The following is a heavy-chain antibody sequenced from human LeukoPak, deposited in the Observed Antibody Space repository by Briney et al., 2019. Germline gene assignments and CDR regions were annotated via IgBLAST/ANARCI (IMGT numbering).Heavy chain of an antibody. J-gene: IGHJ3*02. Sequence: KTSETLSLTCTVSGGSISSYYWSWIRQPPGKGLEWIGYIYYSGSTNYNHSLKSRVTISVDTSKNQFSLKLSSVTAADTAVYYCARHARRFVVEGAFDIWGQGTMVTVSS. D-gene: IGHD2-21*01. CDR2: IYYSGST. V-gene: IGHV4-59*08. CDR3: ARHARRFVVEGAFDI. CDR1: GGSISSYY.